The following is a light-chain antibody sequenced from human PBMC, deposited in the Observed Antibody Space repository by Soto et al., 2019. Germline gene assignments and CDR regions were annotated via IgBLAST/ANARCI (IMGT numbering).Light chain of an antibody. Sequence: QSVLTQPPSASGTPGQRVTISCSGSSSNIGSNTVNWYQQLPGTAPKLLISSNDQRPSGVPDRFSGSKSGTSASLAISGLQSAEESDYYCAACDDSLHAVVFGGGTKLTVL. V-gene: IGLV1-44*01. CDR3: AACDDSLHAVV. CDR2: SND. J-gene: IGLJ2*01. CDR1: SSNIGSNT.